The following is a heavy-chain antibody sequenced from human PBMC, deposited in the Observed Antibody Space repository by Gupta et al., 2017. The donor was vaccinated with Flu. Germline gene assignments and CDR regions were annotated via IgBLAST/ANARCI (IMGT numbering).Heavy chain of an antibody. Sequence: QVQLQQWGAGLLKPSETLSLTCAVYGGSFSGYYWSWIRQPPGKGLGWIGEINHSGSTNYNTSLKSRVTIAVDTSKNQFSLKLSSVTAADTAVYYCARGGVACSGGSCYSGYYYYYGMDVWGQGTTVTVSS. CDR3: ARGGVACSGGSCYSGYYYYYGMDV. CDR1: GGSFSGYY. CDR2: INHSGST. J-gene: IGHJ6*02. V-gene: IGHV4-34*01. D-gene: IGHD2-15*01.